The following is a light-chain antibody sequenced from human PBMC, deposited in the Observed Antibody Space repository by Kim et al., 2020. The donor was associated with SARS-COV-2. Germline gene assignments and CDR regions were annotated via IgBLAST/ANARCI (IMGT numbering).Light chain of an antibody. V-gene: IGKV3-20*01. CDR3: HQYGSSPRT. CDR2: GAS. CDR1: QSISRSF. Sequence: DIVLTQSPGTLSLSSGERATLSCRASQSISRSFLAWYQQKPGQATRLLIYGASSRTTGIPDRFSGSGSGTDFTLTISRLEPEDFAVYYCHQYGSSPRTFGQGTKVDIK. J-gene: IGKJ1*01.